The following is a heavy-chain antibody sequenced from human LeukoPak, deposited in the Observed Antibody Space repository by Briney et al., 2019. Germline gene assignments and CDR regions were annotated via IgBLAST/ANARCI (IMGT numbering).Heavy chain of an antibody. CDR2: INHSGST. J-gene: IGHJ4*02. CDR1: GGSFSGYY. D-gene: IGHD2-8*02. Sequence: SETLSLTCAVYGGSFSGYYWSWIRQPPGKGLEWIGEINHSGSTNYNPSLKSRVTISVDTSKNQFSLKLSSVTAADTGVYYCARDGNVLVVTQKKKKPFDLWGQGTLVIVSP. CDR3: ARDGNVLVVTQKKKKPFDL. V-gene: IGHV4-34*01.